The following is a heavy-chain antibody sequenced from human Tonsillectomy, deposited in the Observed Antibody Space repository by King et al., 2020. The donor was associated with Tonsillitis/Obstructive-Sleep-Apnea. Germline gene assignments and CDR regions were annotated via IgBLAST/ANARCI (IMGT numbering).Heavy chain of an antibody. CDR3: ARLQYFYIFTGYPYFFDF. D-gene: IGHD3-9*01. CDR1: GGSISSSSYY. CDR2: IFHSAST. V-gene: IGHV4-39*01. Sequence: QLQESGPGLVKPSETLSLTCTVSGGSISSSSYYWGWIRQPPGKGLEWIGNIFHSASTYYNPSLMSRVTIFVDTSKNQFSLRLSSVTGADTAVYFCARLQYFYIFTGYPYFFDFWGQGTLVTVSS. J-gene: IGHJ4*02.